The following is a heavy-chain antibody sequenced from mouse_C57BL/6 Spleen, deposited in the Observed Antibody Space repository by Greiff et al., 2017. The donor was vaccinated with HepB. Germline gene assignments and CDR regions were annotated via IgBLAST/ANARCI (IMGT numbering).Heavy chain of an antibody. D-gene: IGHD2-1*01. CDR1: GYTFTDYY. CDR3: ARVGGYGNYVDWYFDV. J-gene: IGHJ1*03. Sequence: EVQLQQSGPVLVKPGASVKMSCKASGYTFTDYYMNWVKQSHGKSLEWIGVINPYNGGTSYNQKFKGKATLTVDKSSSTAYMELNSLTSEDSAVYYCARVGGYGNYVDWYFDVWGTGTTVTVSS. V-gene: IGHV1-19*01. CDR2: INPYNGGT.